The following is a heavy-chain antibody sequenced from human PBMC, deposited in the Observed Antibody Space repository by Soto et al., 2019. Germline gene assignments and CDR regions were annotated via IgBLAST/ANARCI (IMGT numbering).Heavy chain of an antibody. CDR1: GSAIRGQC. CDR3: ATGTYYFDY. J-gene: IGHJ4*02. V-gene: IGHV4-59*11. Sequence: AGTLWLTSAVSGSAIRGQCWSWIRQTPGKGLEWIEYIYYSGSTNYNPSLKSRVTISVDTSKNQFSLKLSSVTAADTAVYYCATGTYYFDYWGQGTLVTVS. CDR2: IYYSGST.